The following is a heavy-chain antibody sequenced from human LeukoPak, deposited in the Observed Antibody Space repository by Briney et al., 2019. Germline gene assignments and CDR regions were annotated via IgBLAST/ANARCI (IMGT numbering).Heavy chain of an antibody. CDR1: GITFTSYA. Sequence: GGSLRLTCAASGITFTSYAMSWVRQAPGKGLEWVSGISGSGGSTYYADSVKGRFTVSRDNSKNTLYLQMNSLRVEDTAVYYCAKDLDHFHTSVFTDWGQGTLVTVSS. V-gene: IGHV3-23*01. J-gene: IGHJ4*02. CDR3: AKDLDHFHTSVFTD. D-gene: IGHD3-22*01. CDR2: ISGSGGST.